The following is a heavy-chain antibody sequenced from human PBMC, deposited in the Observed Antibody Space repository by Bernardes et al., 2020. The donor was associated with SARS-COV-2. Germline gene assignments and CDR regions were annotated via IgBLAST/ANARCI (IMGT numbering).Heavy chain of an antibody. Sequence: SETLSLTCTVSGGSISSGSFYWSWIRQPDGKGRECIGLLYTRGSTNYNPSLKSRVTISVDTSNNQFSLGLNSVTAADTAVYYCARGVSGFGGVVWMDVWGQGTPVTGSS. V-gene: IGHV4-61*02. CDR3: ARGVSGFGGVVWMDV. D-gene: IGHD2-8*02. CDR1: GGSISSGSFY. J-gene: IGHJ6*02. CDR2: LYTRGST.